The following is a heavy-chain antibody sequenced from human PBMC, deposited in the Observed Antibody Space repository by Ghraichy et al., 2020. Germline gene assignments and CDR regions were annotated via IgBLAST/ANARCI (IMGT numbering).Heavy chain of an antibody. D-gene: IGHD3-10*01. CDR2: INHSGST. V-gene: IGHV4-34*01. CDR1: GGSFSGYY. Sequence: SQTLSLTCAVYGGSFSGYYWSWIRQPPGKGLEWIGEINHSGSTNYNPSLKSRVTISVDTSKNQFSLKLSSVTAADTAVYYCASGYYGSGSYSGMDVWGQGTTVTVSS. J-gene: IGHJ6*02. CDR3: ASGYYGSGSYSGMDV.